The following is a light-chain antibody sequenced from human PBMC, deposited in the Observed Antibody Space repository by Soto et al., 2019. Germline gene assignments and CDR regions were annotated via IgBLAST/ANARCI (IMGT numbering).Light chain of an antibody. CDR2: KTS. J-gene: IGKJ1*01. V-gene: IGKV1-5*03. Sequence: DIQLTQSPSTLSASVGDRVTITCRASQSISSWLAWYQQKPGKATKFLIYKTSNLESGVPSRFSGSGSGTEFTLTISSLQPDDFAIYSCQYYNNYCWTFGQGTKVEIK. CDR3: QYYNNYCWT. CDR1: QSISSW.